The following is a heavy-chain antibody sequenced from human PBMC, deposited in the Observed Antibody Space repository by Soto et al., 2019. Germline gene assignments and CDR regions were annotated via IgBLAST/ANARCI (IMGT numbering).Heavy chain of an antibody. Sequence: GGSLRLSCEASGFVFTNFWMHWVRHVPGKGLVWVARINSDGSSTSYADSVKGRFTISRDNAKNTLYLQMNSLRAEDTAVYYCASKLTYYYDSSGYWAPYWGQGTLVTVSS. J-gene: IGHJ4*02. CDR2: INSDGSST. D-gene: IGHD3-22*01. V-gene: IGHV3-74*01. CDR1: GFVFTNFW. CDR3: ASKLTYYYDSSGYWAPY.